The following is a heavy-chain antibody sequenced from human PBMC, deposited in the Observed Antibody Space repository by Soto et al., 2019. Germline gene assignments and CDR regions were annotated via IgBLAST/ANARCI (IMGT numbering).Heavy chain of an antibody. CDR1: GGSISSSSYY. J-gene: IGHJ6*02. Sequence: QLQLQESGPGLVKPSETLSLTCTVSGGSISSSSYYWGWIRQPPGKGLVWIGSIYYSGSTYYNPSLKSRVTISVDTSKNQFSLKLSSVTAADTAVYYCAICPRYSYGLGYYYGMDVWGQGTTVTVSS. CDR3: AICPRYSYGLGYYYGMDV. D-gene: IGHD5-18*01. CDR2: IYYSGST. V-gene: IGHV4-39*01.